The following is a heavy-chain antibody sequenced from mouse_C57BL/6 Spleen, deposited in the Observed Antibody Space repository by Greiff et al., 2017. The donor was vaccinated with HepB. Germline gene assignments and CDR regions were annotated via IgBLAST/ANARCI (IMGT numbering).Heavy chain of an antibody. CDR3: ARGGYYGSSYEWYFDV. CDR1: GYTFTSYG. J-gene: IGHJ1*03. Sequence: QVHVKQSGAELARPGASVKLSCKASGYTFTSYGISWVKQRTGQGLEWIGEIYPRSGNTYYNEKFKGKATLTADKSSSTAYMELRSLTSEDSAVYFCARGGYYGSSYEWYFDVWGTGTTVTVSS. CDR2: IYPRSGNT. V-gene: IGHV1-81*01. D-gene: IGHD1-1*01.